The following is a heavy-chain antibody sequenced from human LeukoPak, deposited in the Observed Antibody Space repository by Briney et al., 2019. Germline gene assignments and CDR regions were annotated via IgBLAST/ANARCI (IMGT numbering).Heavy chain of an antibody. V-gene: IGHV4-39*01. CDR2: IYYSGST. D-gene: IGHD3-22*01. CDR1: GGSISSSSYY. CDR3: ARHLDTSMIVVVITNWFDP. Sequence: SETLSLTCTVSGGSISSSSYYWGWIHQPPGKGLEWIGSIYYSGSTYYNPSLKSRVTVSVDTSKNQFSLKLSSVTAADTAVYYCARHLDTSMIVVVITNWFDPWGQGTLVTVSS. J-gene: IGHJ5*02.